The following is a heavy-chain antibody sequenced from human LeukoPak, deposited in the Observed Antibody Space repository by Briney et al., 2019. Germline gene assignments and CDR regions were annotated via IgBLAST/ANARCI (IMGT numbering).Heavy chain of an antibody. J-gene: IGHJ4*02. CDR1: GGSISNYY. CDR2: IYYSGST. V-gene: IGHV4-30-4*08. D-gene: IGHD5-24*01. CDR3: ARDSRRDGYNKANFDY. Sequence: SETLSLTCTVSGGSISNYYWSWIRQPPGKGLEWIGYIYYSGSTYYNPSLKSRVTISVDTSKNQFSLKLSSVTAADTAVYYCARDSRRDGYNKANFDYWGQGTLVTVSS.